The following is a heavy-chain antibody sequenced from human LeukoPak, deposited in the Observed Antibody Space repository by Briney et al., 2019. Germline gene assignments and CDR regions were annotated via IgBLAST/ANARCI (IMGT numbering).Heavy chain of an antibody. CDR3: ARRVRNYDSSGYYLYYLDY. D-gene: IGHD3-22*01. V-gene: IGHV4-4*09. J-gene: IGHJ4*02. CDR1: GGSISSYY. CDR2: IYTSGST. Sequence: SETLSLTCTVSGGSISSYYWSWIRQPPGKGLEWIGYIYTSGSTNYNPSLKSRVTISVDTSKNQFSLKLSSVTAADTAVYYCARRVRNYDSSGYYLYYLDYWGQGTLVTVSS.